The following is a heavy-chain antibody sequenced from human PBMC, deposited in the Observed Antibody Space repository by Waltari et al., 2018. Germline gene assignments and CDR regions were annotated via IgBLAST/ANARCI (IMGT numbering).Heavy chain of an antibody. D-gene: IGHD2-21*01. CDR3: ARLGCGGDCYSL. Sequence: QVQLQQWGAGLLKPSETLSLTCAVYGGSFSGYYWTWIRQPPGKGLEWIGEINHSGSTNYNPSLKSRVTISVDTSKNQFSLKLSSVTAADTAVYYCARLGCGGDCYSLWGQGTLVTVSS. CDR1: GGSFSGYY. J-gene: IGHJ4*02. CDR2: INHSGST. V-gene: IGHV4-34*01.